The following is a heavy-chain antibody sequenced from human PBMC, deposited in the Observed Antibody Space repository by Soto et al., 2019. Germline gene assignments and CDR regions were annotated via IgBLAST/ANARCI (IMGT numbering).Heavy chain of an antibody. CDR3: AGQPTAGSFYDLGSYYYYYGMDV. V-gene: IGHV4-30-4*01. J-gene: IGHJ6*02. CDR1: GGSISSGDYY. Sequence: QVQLQESGPGLVKPSQTLSLTGTVSGGSISSGDYYWNWIRQPPGKGLEWIGNIYYSGNTDCNPSLTSRVTISVDTSKNQFSLNLSSVTAADSAVYYCAGQPTAGSFYDLGSYYYYYGMDVWGQGTTVTVSS. D-gene: IGHD3-16*01. CDR2: IYYSGNT.